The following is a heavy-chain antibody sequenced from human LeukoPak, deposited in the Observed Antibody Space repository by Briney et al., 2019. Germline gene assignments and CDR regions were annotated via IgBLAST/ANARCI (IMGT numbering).Heavy chain of an antibody. CDR2: IYYSGST. CDR3: ARERVVVLRLTTGPFDY. Sequence: ASETLSLTCTVSGGSISSSSYYWGWIRQPPGKGLEWIGSIYYSGSTYYNPSLKSRVTISVDTSKNQFSLKLSSVTAADTAVYYCARERVVVLRLTTGPFDYWGQGTLVTVSS. D-gene: IGHD4-11*01. CDR1: GGSISSSSYY. J-gene: IGHJ4*02. V-gene: IGHV4-39*07.